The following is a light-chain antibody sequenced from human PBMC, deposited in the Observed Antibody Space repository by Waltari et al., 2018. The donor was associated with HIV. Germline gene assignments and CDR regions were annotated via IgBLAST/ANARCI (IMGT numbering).Light chain of an antibody. V-gene: IGLV2-23*02. CDR2: EVS. Sequence: QSALTQPASVSGSPGQSITISCTGTSSDVGSYYLVSWYQQHPGKAPKLMIYEVSKRPSGVSNRCAGSKSGNTAARTIAGLQAEDEADYYCCSYAGSSTFGVFGGGTKLTVL. CDR3: CSYAGSSTFGV. J-gene: IGLJ2*01. CDR1: SSDVGSYYL.